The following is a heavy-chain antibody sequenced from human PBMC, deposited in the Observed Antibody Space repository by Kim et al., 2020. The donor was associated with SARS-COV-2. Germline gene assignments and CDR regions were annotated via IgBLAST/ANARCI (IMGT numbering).Heavy chain of an antibody. CDR3: ARGSIAALPSWFDP. V-gene: IGHV1-69*01. J-gene: IGHJ5*02. Sequence: AQKVQGRVTITADETTSTAYMELSSLRSEDTAVYYCARGSIAALPSWFDPWGQGTLVTVSS. D-gene: IGHD6-6*01.